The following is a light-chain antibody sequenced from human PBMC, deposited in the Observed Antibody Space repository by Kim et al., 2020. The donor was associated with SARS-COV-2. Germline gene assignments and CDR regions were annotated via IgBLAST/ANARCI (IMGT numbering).Light chain of an antibody. Sequence: SPGERATLSCRASQTVPSNYLAWYQQKPGQAPRLLIYGASSRATGIPDRFSGSGSGTDFPLTISRLEPEDFAVYYCQQYGSSPATFGQGTKVDIK. CDR1: QTVPSNY. CDR3: QQYGSSPAT. V-gene: IGKV3-20*01. CDR2: GAS. J-gene: IGKJ1*01.